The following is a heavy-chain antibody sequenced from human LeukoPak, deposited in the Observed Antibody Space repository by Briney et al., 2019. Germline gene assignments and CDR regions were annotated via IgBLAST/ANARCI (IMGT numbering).Heavy chain of an antibody. J-gene: IGHJ4*02. CDR1: GFTFSSYS. CDR3: ARDPDSDYVWGSYRTYYFDY. Sequence: HPGGSLRLSCAASGFTFSSYSMNWVRQAPGKGREWVSYISSSSSTIYYADSVKGRFTISRDNAKNSLYLQMNSLRAEDTAVYYCARDPDSDYVWGSYRTYYFDYWGQGTLVTVSS. CDR2: ISSSSSTI. D-gene: IGHD3-16*02. V-gene: IGHV3-48*01.